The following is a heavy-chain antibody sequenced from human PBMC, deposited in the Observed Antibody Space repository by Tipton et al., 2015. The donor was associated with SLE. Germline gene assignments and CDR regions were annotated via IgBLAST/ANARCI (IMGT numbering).Heavy chain of an antibody. Sequence: TLSLTCAVYGGSTSDTNWSWIRQPPGKGPEWIGEIHHIGGTKYSPSLKSRVTISIDTSKNQFSLKLISVTAADTAVYYCARHFGWSFDVWGQGTMVTVSS. D-gene: IGHD2-15*01. V-gene: IGHV4-34*01. J-gene: IGHJ3*01. CDR2: IHHIGGT. CDR3: ARHFGWSFDV. CDR1: GGSTSDTN.